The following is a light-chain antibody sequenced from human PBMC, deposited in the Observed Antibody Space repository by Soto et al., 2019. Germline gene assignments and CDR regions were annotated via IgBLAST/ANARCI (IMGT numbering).Light chain of an antibody. CDR2: DAS. CDR3: QQRSNWLT. CDR1: QSVSSY. J-gene: IGKJ4*01. V-gene: IGKV3-11*01. Sequence: EIVLTQSPATLSLSPGERATLSCRASQSVSSYLAWYQQKPGQAPRLLIHDASNRATGIPARFSGSGSGTDFTLTISSLEPEDFAVYYCQQRSNWLTFGGGTKVEI.